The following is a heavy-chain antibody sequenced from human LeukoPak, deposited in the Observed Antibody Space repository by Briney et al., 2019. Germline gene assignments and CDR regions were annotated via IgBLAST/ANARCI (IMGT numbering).Heavy chain of an antibody. Sequence: ASVKVSCKASGYTFTGYYMHWVRQAPGQGLEWMGWINPNSGGTNYAQKFQGRVTMTRDTSISTAYMELSRLRSDDTAVYYCARASSSKFYYYGMDVWGQGTTVTVSS. V-gene: IGHV1-2*02. D-gene: IGHD6-6*01. CDR3: ARASSSKFYYYGMDV. J-gene: IGHJ6*02. CDR2: INPNSGGT. CDR1: GYTFTGYY.